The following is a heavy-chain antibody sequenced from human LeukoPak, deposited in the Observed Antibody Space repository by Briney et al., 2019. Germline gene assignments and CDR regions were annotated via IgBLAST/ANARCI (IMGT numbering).Heavy chain of an antibody. CDR3: ARGPGLAHFDY. J-gene: IGHJ4*02. Sequence: GGSLRLSCAASGFTFSSYAMHWVRQAPGKGLEWVAVISYDGSNKYYADSVKGRYTISRDNSKNTLYLQMNSLRAEDTAVYYCARGPGLAHFDYWGQGTLVTVSS. CDR2: ISYDGSNK. D-gene: IGHD3/OR15-3a*01. CDR1: GFTFSSYA. V-gene: IGHV3-30-3*01.